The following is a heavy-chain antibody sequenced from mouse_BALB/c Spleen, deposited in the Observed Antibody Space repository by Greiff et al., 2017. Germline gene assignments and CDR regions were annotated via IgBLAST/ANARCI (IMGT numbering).Heavy chain of an antibody. J-gene: IGHJ2*01. CDR2: INPDSSTI. CDR1: GFDFSRSW. V-gene: IGHV4-1*02. CDR3: AREDDYDLDY. D-gene: IGHD2-4*01. Sequence: CKASGFDFSRSWMSWVRQAPGKGLEWIGEINPDSSTINYTPSLKDKFIISRDNAKNTLYLQMSKVRSEDTALYYCAREDDYDLDYWGQGTTLTVSS.